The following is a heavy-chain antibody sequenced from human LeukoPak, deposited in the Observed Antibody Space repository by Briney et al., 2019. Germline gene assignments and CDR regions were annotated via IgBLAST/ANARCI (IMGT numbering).Heavy chain of an antibody. V-gene: IGHV4-34*01. CDR3: ARISYGSTVVTPGDAFDI. J-gene: IGHJ3*02. Sequence: TSETLSLTCAVYGGSFSGYYWSWIRQPPGKGLEWIGEINHSGSTNYNPSLKSRVTISVDTSKNQFSLKLSSVTAADTAVYYCARISYGSTVVTPGDAFDIWGQGTMVTVSS. D-gene: IGHD4-23*01. CDR2: INHSGST. CDR1: GGSFSGYY.